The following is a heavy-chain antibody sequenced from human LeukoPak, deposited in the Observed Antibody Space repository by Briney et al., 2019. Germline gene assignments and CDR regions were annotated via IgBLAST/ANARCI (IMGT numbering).Heavy chain of an antibody. D-gene: IGHD6-13*01. CDR2: INHSGST. Sequence: SETLSLTCAVYGGSFSGYYWSWIRQPPGKGLEWIGEINHSGSTNFNPSLKSRVTISVDRSKNQFSLRLSSVTAADTAVYYCAKVGIAAAGSLYFEYWGQVVLVTVAS. V-gene: IGHV4-34*01. J-gene: IGHJ4*02. CDR3: AKVGIAAAGSLYFEY. CDR1: GGSFSGYY.